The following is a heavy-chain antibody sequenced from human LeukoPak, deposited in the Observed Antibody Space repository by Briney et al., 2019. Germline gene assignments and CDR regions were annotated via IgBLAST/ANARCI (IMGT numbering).Heavy chain of an antibody. J-gene: IGHJ6*02. CDR1: GFTFSSYA. CDR2: ISCNGSNK. CDR3: ASGLSSGWYYYYYGMDV. Sequence: PGGSLRLSCAPSGFTFSSYAMHWVRQAPGKGLEWVAVISCNGSNKYYADSVKGRFTISRDNSKNTLYLQMNSLRAEDTAVYYCASGLSSGWYYYYYGMDVWGQGTTVTASS. V-gene: IGHV3-30-3*01. D-gene: IGHD6-19*01.